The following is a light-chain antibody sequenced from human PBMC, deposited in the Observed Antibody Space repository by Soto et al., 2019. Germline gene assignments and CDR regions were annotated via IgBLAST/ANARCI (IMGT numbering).Light chain of an antibody. CDR2: GAS. CDR1: QSVTSN. CDR3: QQYNTWPPLT. V-gene: IGKV3-15*01. Sequence: EIVMTQSPATLSVSPGERATLSCRASQSVTSNLAWYQQKPGQAPRLLIYGASTRATGIPGRFSGSGSGTEFTLTISSLQSEDSALYDCQQYNTWPPLTFGGGTKVEI. J-gene: IGKJ4*01.